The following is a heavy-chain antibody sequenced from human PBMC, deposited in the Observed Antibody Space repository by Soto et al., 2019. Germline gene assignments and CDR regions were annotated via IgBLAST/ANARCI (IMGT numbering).Heavy chain of an antibody. Sequence: GGSLRLSCAASGFTFDDYTTHWVRQAPGKGLEWVSLISWDGGSTYYADSVKGRFTISRDNSKNSLYLQMNSLRTEDTALYYCAKDIDRFSGDPWYFDYWGQGTLVTVSS. J-gene: IGHJ4*02. V-gene: IGHV3-43*01. D-gene: IGHD2-21*02. CDR3: AKDIDRFSGDPWYFDY. CDR2: ISWDGGST. CDR1: GFTFDDYT.